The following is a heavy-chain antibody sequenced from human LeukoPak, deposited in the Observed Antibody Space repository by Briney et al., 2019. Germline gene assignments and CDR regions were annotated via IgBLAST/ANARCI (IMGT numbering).Heavy chain of an antibody. V-gene: IGHV3-23*01. D-gene: IGHD2-2*01. J-gene: IGHJ3*02. CDR2: ISGSGGST. CDR1: GFTFSSYA. Sequence: GGSLRLSCAASGFTFSSYAMSWVRQAPGKGLEWVSAISGSGGSTYYADSVKGRFTISRDNSKNTLYLQMNSLRAEDTAAYYCAKDSNTPILIVVVPAGTAFDIWGQGTMVTVSS. CDR3: AKDSNTPILIVVVPAGTAFDI.